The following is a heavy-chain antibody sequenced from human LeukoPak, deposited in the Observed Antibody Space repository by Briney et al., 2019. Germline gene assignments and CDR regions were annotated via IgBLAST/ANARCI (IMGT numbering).Heavy chain of an antibody. CDR2: ISGSGDNT. V-gene: IGHV3-23*01. CDR3: ARRGSYFGGFDY. Sequence: PGGSLRLSCAASGFTFSNNDMSWVRQAPGKGLEWVSAISGSGDNTNYGDSVKGRFTISRDNAKNRLFLQMNSLRVEDTAIYYCARRGSYFGGFDYWGQGTVVSVPS. J-gene: IGHJ4*02. CDR1: GFTFSNND. D-gene: IGHD1-26*01.